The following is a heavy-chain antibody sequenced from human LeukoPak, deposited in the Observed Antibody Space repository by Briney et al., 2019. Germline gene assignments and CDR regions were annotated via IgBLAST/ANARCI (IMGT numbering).Heavy chain of an antibody. V-gene: IGHV1-2*02. D-gene: IGHD3-10*01. CDR3: ARAKRITMVRGVMSWFDP. CDR2: INPNSGGT. J-gene: IGHJ5*02. CDR1: GYTFTSYD. Sequence: ASVKVSCKASGYTFTSYDINWVRQATGQGLEWMGWINPNSGGTNYAQKFQGRVTMTRDTSISTAYMELSRLRSDDTAVYYCARAKRITMVRGVMSWFDPWGQGTLVTVSS.